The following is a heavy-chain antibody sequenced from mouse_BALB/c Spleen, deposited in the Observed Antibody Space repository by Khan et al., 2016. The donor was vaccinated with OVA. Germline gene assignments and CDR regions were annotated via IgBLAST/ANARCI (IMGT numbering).Heavy chain of an antibody. J-gene: IGHJ3*01. V-gene: IGHV1-4*01. D-gene: IGHD2-14*01. CDR2: INPSNGYT. CDR1: GYTFTSYT. CDR3: VRDVAYHRNDGWFAY. Sequence: QVQLKESGAELARPGASVKMSCKASGYTFTSYTIHWIKLRPGQGLEWIGYINPSNGYTNYNQKFKDKATLTADKSSTKAYMELSSLTSDDSALYNCVRDVAYHRNDGWFAYWGQGTLVTVSA.